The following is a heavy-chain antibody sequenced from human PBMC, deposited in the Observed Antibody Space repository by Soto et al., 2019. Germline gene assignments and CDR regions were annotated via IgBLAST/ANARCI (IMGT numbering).Heavy chain of an antibody. CDR2: INPNSGGT. D-gene: IGHD5-12*01. CDR1: GYTFTGYY. J-gene: IGHJ4*02. CDR3: ARDPSGYSGYDDVYYFDY. V-gene: IGHV1-2*04. Sequence: SVNVSCKASGYTFTGYYMHWVRQAPGQGLEWMGWINPNSGGTNYAQKFQGWVTMTRDTSISTAYMELSRLRSDDTAVYYCARDPSGYSGYDDVYYFDYWGQGTLVTVSS.